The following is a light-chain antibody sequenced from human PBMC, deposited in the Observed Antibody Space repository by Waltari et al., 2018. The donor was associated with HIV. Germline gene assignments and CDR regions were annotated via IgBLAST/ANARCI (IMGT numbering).Light chain of an antibody. Sequence: SYELTQPPSVSVSPGQTARITCSGDALPTKYAYWYQQKSGQAPVLVIYEDSKRPSGIPERFSGSSSGTMATLTIRGAQVEDEADYYCYSTDSSGNVVFGGGTKLTVL. CDR1: ALPTKY. CDR3: YSTDSSGNVV. V-gene: IGLV3-10*01. CDR2: EDS. J-gene: IGLJ2*01.